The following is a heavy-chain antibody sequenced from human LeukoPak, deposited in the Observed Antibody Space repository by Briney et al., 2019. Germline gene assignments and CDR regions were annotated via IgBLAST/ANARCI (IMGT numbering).Heavy chain of an antibody. CDR1: GGSISSYY. CDR3: ARFSGAARASTADY. D-gene: IGHD6-13*01. J-gene: IGHJ4*02. V-gene: IGHV4-59*08. CDR2: IYYSGST. Sequence: SETLSLTCTVSGGSISSYYWSWIRQPPGKGLGWIGYIYYSGSTNYNPSLKSRVTISVDTSKNQFSLKLSSVTAADTAVYYCARFSGAARASTADYWGQGTLVTVSS.